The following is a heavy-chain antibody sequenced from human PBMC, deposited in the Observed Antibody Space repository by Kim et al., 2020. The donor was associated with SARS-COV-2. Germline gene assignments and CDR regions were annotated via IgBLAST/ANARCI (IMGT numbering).Heavy chain of an antibody. J-gene: IGHJ4*02. CDR1: SGSISSDAHN. CDR2: IHYSAST. V-gene: IGHV4-39*02. CDR3: AGLAVVGWATNEY. D-gene: IGHD5-12*01. Sequence: SETLSLTYTVSSGSISSDAHNWAWIRQPPGKGLEWIASIHYSASTSYNPSLESRITTSIDTSKNHFSLKLTSVTAADTAVYYCAGLAVVGWATNEYWGQGTLVTVSS.